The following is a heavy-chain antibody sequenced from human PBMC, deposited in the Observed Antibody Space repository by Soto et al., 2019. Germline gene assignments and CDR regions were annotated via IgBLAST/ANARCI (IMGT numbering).Heavy chain of an antibody. CDR2: IIPVLGVT. V-gene: IGHV1-69*02. J-gene: IGHJ6*02. CDR1: GSTFSSYT. CDR3: ARRRYCGVDCYNKFYYGMDV. Sequence: QVQLVQSGAEVRKPGSSVEVSCMASGSTFSSYTVNWVRQAPGQGLEWIGRIIPVLGVTHYARRFQGRVTTPADRSRKTAYMELTSLTSEDTAVYYCARRRYCGVDCYNKFYYGMDVWRQGTTVTVSS. D-gene: IGHD2-21*02.